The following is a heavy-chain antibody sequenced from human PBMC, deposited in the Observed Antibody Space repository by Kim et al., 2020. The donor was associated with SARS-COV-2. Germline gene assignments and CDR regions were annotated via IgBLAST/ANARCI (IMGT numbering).Heavy chain of an antibody. V-gene: IGHV3-30*01. J-gene: IGHJ6*02. CDR3: ARQMGGHYYYGMDV. Sequence: GSGEGRFTSTRDNSKHALYLQMNSLRAEDTAVYYCARQMGGHYYYGMDVWGQGTTVTVSS. D-gene: IGHD1-26*01.